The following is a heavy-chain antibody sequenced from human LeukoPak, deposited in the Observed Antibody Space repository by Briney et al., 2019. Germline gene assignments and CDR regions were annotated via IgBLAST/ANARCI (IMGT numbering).Heavy chain of an antibody. CDR3: SFNLGSGSYAFDI. Sequence: SETLSLTCTVSVGSISTTTYYWGWIRQPPGKGLEWIGSIYYGGSTYYSPSLKSRVTISLDTSKHQFSLKLSSVTAADTAVYYCSFNLGSGSYAFDIWGQGTMVTVSS. CDR2: IYYGGST. CDR1: VGSISTTTYY. J-gene: IGHJ3*02. V-gene: IGHV4-39*07. D-gene: IGHD3-10*01.